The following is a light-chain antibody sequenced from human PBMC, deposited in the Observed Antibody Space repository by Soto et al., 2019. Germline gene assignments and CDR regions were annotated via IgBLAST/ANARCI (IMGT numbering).Light chain of an antibody. CDR3: HQRSNWPWT. J-gene: IGKJ1*01. CDR1: QSVSSY. V-gene: IGKV3-11*01. CDR2: DAS. Sequence: EIVLTQSPATLSLSPGERATLSCGASQSVSSYLAWYQQKPGQAPSLLIYDASNRATGIPARFSGSGSGTDFTLTISSLEPEDFAVYYCHQRSNWPWTFGQGTKVEIK.